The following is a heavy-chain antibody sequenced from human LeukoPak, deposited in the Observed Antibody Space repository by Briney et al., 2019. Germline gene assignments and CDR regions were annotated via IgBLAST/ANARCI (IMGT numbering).Heavy chain of an antibody. J-gene: IGHJ4*02. V-gene: IGHV3-23*01. D-gene: IGHD3-22*01. CDR3: ARDDYDSSTPYYFDY. Sequence: PGGSLRLSCAASGFSFSRYSMSWVRQAPGKGLEWVSGISVSGHKTYHADSVKGRFTISRDNSNNMVYLQMNNLRAEDTAVYYCARDDYDSSTPYYFDYWGQGILVTVSS. CDR2: ISVSGHKT. CDR1: GFSFSRYS.